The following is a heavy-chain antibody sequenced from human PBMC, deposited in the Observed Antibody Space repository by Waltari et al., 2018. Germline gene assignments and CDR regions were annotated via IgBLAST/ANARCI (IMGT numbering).Heavy chain of an antibody. CDR1: ESTFSDHY. V-gene: IGHV3-72*01. CDR2: IKSKAANYFT. CDR3: ASGQDGTSFVLSF. Sequence: EGQLVESGGGLVQTGGSLRLSCTASESTFSDHYMDWVRQAPGKGLEWIGQIKSKAANYFTIYAAAVKGRFTISRDDSKNSLYLQMNDLKTEDTARYYCASGQDGTSFVLSFWGQGTKVTVSS. D-gene: IGHD3-16*01. J-gene: IGHJ3*01.